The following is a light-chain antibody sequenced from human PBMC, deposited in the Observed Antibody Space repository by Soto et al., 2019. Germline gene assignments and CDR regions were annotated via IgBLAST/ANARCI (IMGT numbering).Light chain of an antibody. CDR3: QSYDISLRGFYV. V-gene: IGLV1-40*01. J-gene: IGLJ1*01. Sequence: QSVLTQPPSVSGAPGQRVTISCTWSSSNIGTGYDVHWYQQLPGTAPKLLIYGNNKRASGVPDRFSGLKSGTSASLAITGLQAEYEAEYYCQSYDISLRGFYVFGTGTKLTVL. CDR1: SSNIGTGYD. CDR2: GNN.